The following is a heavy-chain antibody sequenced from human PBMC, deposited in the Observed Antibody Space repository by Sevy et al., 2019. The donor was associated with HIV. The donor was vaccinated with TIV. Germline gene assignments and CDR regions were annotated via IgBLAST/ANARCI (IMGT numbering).Heavy chain of an antibody. CDR2: IWIDGSNT. Sequence: GGSLRLSCAASGFTFSTYGMHWVRQAPGKGLEWVALIWIDGSNTYYADSVKDRFTISRDIAKNTLHLQMNSLRAEDTAVYYCARDLEFYDYGDYGPAFMPDYWGQGTLVTVSS. J-gene: IGHJ4*02. CDR1: GFTFSTYG. V-gene: IGHV3-33*01. D-gene: IGHD4-17*01. CDR3: ARDLEFYDYGDYGPAFMPDY.